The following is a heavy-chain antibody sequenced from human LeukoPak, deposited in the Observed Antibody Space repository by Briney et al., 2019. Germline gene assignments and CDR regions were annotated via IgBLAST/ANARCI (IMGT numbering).Heavy chain of an antibody. Sequence: PGGSLRLSCAASGFTFSSYAMHWVRQAPGKGLEWVAVISYDGSNKYYADSVKGRFTISRDNSKNTLYLQMNSLRAEDTAVYYCARELSHYYDSSGYYPPAYWGQGTLVTVSS. J-gene: IGHJ4*02. CDR3: ARELSHYYDSSGYYPPAY. V-gene: IGHV3-30*04. CDR2: ISYDGSNK. D-gene: IGHD3-22*01. CDR1: GFTFSSYA.